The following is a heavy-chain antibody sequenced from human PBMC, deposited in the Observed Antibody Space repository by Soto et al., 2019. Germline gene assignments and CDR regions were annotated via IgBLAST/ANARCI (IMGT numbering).Heavy chain of an antibody. CDR3: AHSYFDFLTGYFKPHFDY. CDR2: IYCNDDK. Sequence: GSGPTLVNPTQTLTLTCTFSGFSLTTSGVGVGWIRQPPGKALEWLALIYCNDDKPYSPSLKSRLTITKDTSKNQVVLTMTNMDPVDTATYYGAHSYFDFLTGYFKPHFDYWGQGTLVTVSS. CDR1: GFSLTTSGVG. J-gene: IGHJ4*02. D-gene: IGHD3-9*01. V-gene: IGHV2-5*01.